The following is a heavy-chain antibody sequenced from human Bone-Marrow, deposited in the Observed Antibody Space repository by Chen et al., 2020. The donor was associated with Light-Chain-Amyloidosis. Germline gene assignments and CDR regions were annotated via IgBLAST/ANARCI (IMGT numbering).Heavy chain of an antibody. V-gene: IGHV3-30-3*01. Sequence: QVQLVESGGGVVQPGRSLRLSCAASGFTFSRYAMHWVRQAPGKGLEWVAVISYDGYNKYSADSVKGRFTISRDNSRNTLSLQMSSLRAEDTAVYYCARDYGDFDWYFDLWGRGTLVTVSS. D-gene: IGHD4-17*01. J-gene: IGHJ2*01. CDR1: GFTFSRYA. CDR2: ISYDGYNK. CDR3: ARDYGDFDWYFDL.